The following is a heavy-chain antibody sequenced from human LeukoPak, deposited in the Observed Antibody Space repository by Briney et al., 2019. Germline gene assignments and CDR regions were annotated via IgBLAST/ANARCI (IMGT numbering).Heavy chain of an antibody. CDR3: ARLVGSSWYREVLRGRDY. Sequence: SETLSLTCAVYGGSFSGYYWSWIRQPPGKGLEWIGEINHSGSTNYNPSLKSRVTMSVDTSKNQFSLKLTSVTAADTAVYYCARLVGSSWYREVLRGRDYWGQGTLVTASS. V-gene: IGHV4-34*01. J-gene: IGHJ4*02. D-gene: IGHD6-13*01. CDR1: GGSFSGYY. CDR2: INHSGST.